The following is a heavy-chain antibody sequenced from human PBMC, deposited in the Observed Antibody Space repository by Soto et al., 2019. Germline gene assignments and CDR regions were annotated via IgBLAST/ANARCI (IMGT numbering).Heavy chain of an antibody. CDR1: GFTFSQYW. Sequence: EVQLVESGGGLVQPGGSLRLSCAGSGFTFSQYWMNWVRQAPGKGLEWVANIKQDGSEKHYVDSVKGRFTISRDNAKSSMFLQMNSLRAEDTAVYYWAYTTTLNGNWGQGTLVTVSS. V-gene: IGHV3-7*01. CDR3: AYTTTLNGN. CDR2: IKQDGSEK. J-gene: IGHJ4*02. D-gene: IGHD3-16*01.